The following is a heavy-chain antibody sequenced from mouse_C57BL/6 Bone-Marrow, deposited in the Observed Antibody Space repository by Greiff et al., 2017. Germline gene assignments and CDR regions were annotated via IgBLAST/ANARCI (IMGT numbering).Heavy chain of an antibody. CDR3: ARRGDDYDGVAY. V-gene: IGHV2-2*01. J-gene: IGHJ3*01. CDR1: GFSLTSYG. D-gene: IGHD2-4*01. Sequence: VQLQQSGPGLVQPSQSLSITCTVSGFSLTSYGVHWVRQSPGQGLEWLGVIWSGGSTDNNAAFISRLSISKDKSKNQVFFKMNSLQADDTAIYYCARRGDDYDGVAYWGQGTLVTVSA. CDR2: IWSGGST.